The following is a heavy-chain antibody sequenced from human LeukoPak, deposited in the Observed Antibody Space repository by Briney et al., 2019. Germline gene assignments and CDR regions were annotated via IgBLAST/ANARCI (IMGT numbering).Heavy chain of an antibody. CDR3: TGSSGYYRDAFDI. CDR1: GFTFSSYG. CDR2: ISYDGSNK. Sequence: GGSLRLSCAASGFTFSSYGMHWVRQAPGKGLEWVAVISYDGSNKYYADSVRGRFTISRDNSKNTLYLQMNSLRAEDTAVYYCTGSSGYYRDAFDIWGQGTMVTVSS. D-gene: IGHD3-22*01. V-gene: IGHV3-30*03. J-gene: IGHJ3*02.